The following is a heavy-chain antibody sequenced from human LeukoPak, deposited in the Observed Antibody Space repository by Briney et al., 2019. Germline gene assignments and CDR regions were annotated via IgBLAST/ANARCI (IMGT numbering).Heavy chain of an antibody. D-gene: IGHD5-12*01. CDR2: MNTNSGNT. J-gene: IGHJ5*02. CDR3: ARDGSHSGYET. Sequence: ASVKVSCKASGYTFTSYDINWVRQATGQGLEWMGWMNTNSGNTGYAQKFQGGVTMTKNTSISTAYIELSRLRYRVTPVYYCARDGSHSGYETWGQGTLVTVSS. V-gene: IGHV1-8*01. CDR1: GYTFTSYD.